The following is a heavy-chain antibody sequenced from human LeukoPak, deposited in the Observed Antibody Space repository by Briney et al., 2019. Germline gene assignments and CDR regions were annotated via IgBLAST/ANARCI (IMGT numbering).Heavy chain of an antibody. Sequence: GASVKVSCKASGYTFTSYYMHWVRQAPGQGLEWMGIINPSGGSTSYAQKFQGRVTMTRDTSTSTVYMELSSLRSEDMAVYYCARDQGTTVTTLDAFDIWGQGTMVTVSS. V-gene: IGHV1-46*01. CDR3: ARDQGTTVTTLDAFDI. D-gene: IGHD4-17*01. CDR2: INPSGGST. J-gene: IGHJ3*02. CDR1: GYTFTSYY.